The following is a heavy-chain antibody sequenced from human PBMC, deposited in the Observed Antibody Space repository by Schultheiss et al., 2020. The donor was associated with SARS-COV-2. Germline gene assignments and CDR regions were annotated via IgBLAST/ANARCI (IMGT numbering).Heavy chain of an antibody. Sequence: SGPTLVKPTQTLTLTCTFSGFSLTTNDMRVSWIRQPPGKALEWLAVIYWNDDKRYSPSLKSRLTITKDTSKNQVVLTMTNMDPVDTATYYCAHRQGVWGTFDYWGQGTLVTVSS. CDR3: AHRQGVWGTFDY. D-gene: IGHD6-13*01. CDR2: IYWNDDK. V-gene: IGHV2-5*01. CDR1: GFSLTTNDMR. J-gene: IGHJ4*02.